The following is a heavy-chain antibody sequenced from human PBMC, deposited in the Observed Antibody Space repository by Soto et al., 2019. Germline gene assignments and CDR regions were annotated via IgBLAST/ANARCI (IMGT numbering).Heavy chain of an antibody. CDR1: GGSISSGGYY. CDR3: ARDRDGGHRGRACFDL. J-gene: IGHJ5*02. V-gene: IGHV4-31*03. Sequence: SETLSLTCTVSGGSISSGGYYWSWIRQHPGKGLEWIGYIYYSGSTYYNPSLKSRVTISVDTSKNQFSLKLSSVTAADTAVYYCARDRDGGHRGRACFDLPCPGILVTVFS. CDR2: IYYSGST. D-gene: IGHD2-15*01.